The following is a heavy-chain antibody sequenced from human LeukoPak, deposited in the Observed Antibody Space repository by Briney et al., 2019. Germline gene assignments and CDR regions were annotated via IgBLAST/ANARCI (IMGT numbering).Heavy chain of an antibody. CDR3: ARAGAYSNDY. Sequence: GGSLRLSCAASGFTFSTYAMHWVRQAPGKGLEYVSAISSNGDSTYYANSVKARFTISRDNSKNTLFLQMGSLRAEDIAVYYCARAGAYSNDYWGQGTLVTVSS. D-gene: IGHD4-11*01. J-gene: IGHJ4*02. V-gene: IGHV3-64*01. CDR1: GFTFSTYA. CDR2: ISSNGDST.